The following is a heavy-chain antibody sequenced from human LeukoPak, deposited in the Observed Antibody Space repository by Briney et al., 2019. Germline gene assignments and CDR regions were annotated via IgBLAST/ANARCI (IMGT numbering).Heavy chain of an antibody. CDR2: ITGSSSTI. CDR3: ARPLRSSGYHCFDY. V-gene: IGHV3-48*01. CDR1: GFTFSTYS. D-gene: IGHD3-22*01. Sequence: GGSLRLSCAASGFTFSTYSMNWVRQAPGKGLEWISYITGSSSTIYYADSVKGRFTISRDNAKNSLYLQMNSLRAEDTAVYYCARPLRSSGYHCFDYWGQRTLVTVSS. J-gene: IGHJ4*02.